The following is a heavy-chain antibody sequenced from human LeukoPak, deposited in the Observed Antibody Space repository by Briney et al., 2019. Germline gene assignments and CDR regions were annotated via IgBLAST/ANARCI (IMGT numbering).Heavy chain of an antibody. Sequence: PGGSLRLSCAASGFTFSNYGMNWVRQAPGKGLEWVSGITGSGGNTYYADSVKGRFTISRDNSKNTLYLQRNNLRAEDTVVYYCPKWSSGYWPGGLYYFDYWGQGTLVTVSS. V-gene: IGHV3-23*01. CDR1: GFTFSNYG. J-gene: IGHJ4*02. CDR3: PKWSSGYWPGGLYYFDY. D-gene: IGHD3-22*01. CDR2: ITGSGGNT.